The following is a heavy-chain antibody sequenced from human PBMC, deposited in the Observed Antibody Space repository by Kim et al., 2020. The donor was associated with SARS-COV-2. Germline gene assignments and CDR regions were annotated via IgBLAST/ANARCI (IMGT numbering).Heavy chain of an antibody. CDR3: VKGGWGSIWDH. J-gene: IGHJ4*02. Sequence: GGSLRLSCTTSGFTLTGYAMSWVRQAPGKGLEWVSSIDGSDGTTYYVDSVKGRFTISRDNSKNTLYLQMSTLRADDTAVYYGVKGGWGSIWDHWGEGTLVAVAS. CDR1: GFTLTGYA. V-gene: IGHV3-23*01. D-gene: IGHD2-21*01. CDR2: IDGSDGTT.